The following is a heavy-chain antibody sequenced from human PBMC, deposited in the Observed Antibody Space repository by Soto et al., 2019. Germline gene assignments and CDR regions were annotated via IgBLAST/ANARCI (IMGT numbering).Heavy chain of an antibody. J-gene: IGHJ4*02. CDR3: ARVGGATGGGNFDY. CDR1: GYTLSKLY. D-gene: IGHD1-26*01. V-gene: IGHV1-24*01. CDR2: FDPEAGKT. Sequence: ASVKVSCKVSGYTLSKLYIYWVRQAPGKGLEWMGGFDPEAGKTIYTQKFQGRVTMTEDTSTSTAYMELRSLRSDDTAVYYCARVGGATGGGNFDYWGPG.